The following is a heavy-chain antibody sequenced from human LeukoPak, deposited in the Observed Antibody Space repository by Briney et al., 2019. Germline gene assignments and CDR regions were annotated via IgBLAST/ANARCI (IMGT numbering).Heavy chain of an antibody. CDR3: EKKGVDGRDGYNWEY. CDR2: SSGSGGST. CDR1: GFTFSSYA. J-gene: IGHJ4*01. Sequence: PGGSLRLSCAASGFTFSSYAMSWVRQAPGKGLEWVSASSGSGGSTYYADSVKGRCTISRDNSKNTLYLQMNSLKAEDKAVYYCEKKGVDGRDGYNWEYWGHGTLVTVSS. V-gene: IGHV3-23*01. D-gene: IGHD5-24*01.